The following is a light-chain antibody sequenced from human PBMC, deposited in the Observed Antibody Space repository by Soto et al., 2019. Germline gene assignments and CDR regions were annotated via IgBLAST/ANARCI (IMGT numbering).Light chain of an antibody. CDR3: QSYGSGLEI. CDR2: GNY. V-gene: IGLV1-40*01. CDR1: SSNIGAGYD. Sequence: QPVLTQPPSVSGAPGQRVTISCTGSSSNIGAGYDVHWYQQLPGTAPKLLIYGNYNRPSGVPDRFSGSKSGTSASLAIAGLQDDDEADYYCQSYGSGLEIFGTGTKVTVL. J-gene: IGLJ1*01.